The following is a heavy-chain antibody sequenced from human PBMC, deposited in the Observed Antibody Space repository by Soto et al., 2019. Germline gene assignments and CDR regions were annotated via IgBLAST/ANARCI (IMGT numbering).Heavy chain of an antibody. J-gene: IGHJ6*03. D-gene: IGHD1-7*01. CDR1: GGTFSSYA. CDR3: ATTNWNFSYYYYYYYMDV. CDR2: IIPYNGTA. Sequence: ASVKVSCKASGGTFSSYAISWVRQAPGQGLEWMGWIIPYNGTANYAQKFQGRVTMTTDTSTSTAYMELRSLRSDDTAVYYCATTNWNFSYYYYYYYMDVWGKGTTVTVSS. V-gene: IGHV1-18*01.